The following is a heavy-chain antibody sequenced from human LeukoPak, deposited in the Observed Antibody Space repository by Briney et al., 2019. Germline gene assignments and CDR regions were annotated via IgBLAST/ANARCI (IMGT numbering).Heavy chain of an antibody. Sequence: ASVKVSCKASGYTFIAYYIHWVRQAPGQGLEWIGMINPSGGDTTYAQTSYVQKFQGTITMTRDTSTSTVYMELNSLSSDDTPTYYCARACGPRDAFNIWGQGTMVAVSS. CDR3: ARACGPRDAFNI. CDR2: INPSGGDT. CDR1: GYTFIAYY. V-gene: IGHV1-46*01. J-gene: IGHJ3*02.